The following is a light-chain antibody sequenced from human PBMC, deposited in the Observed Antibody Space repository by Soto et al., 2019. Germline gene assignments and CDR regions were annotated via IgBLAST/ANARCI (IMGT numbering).Light chain of an antibody. V-gene: IGKV1-39*01. CDR2: AAS. CDR1: QSISSY. J-gene: IGKJ1*01. CDR3: QQSYSTPPA. Sequence: DVPMPQFPCSLSASVGDRVTITCRASQSISSYLNWYQQKPGKAPKLLIYAASSLQSGVPSRFSGSGSGTDCTLTISSLQPEDFATYYCQQSYSTPPAFGQGTKVDIK.